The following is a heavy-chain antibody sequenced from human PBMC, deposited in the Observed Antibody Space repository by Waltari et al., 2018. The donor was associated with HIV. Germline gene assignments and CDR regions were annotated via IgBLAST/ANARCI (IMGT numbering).Heavy chain of an antibody. D-gene: IGHD4-17*01. V-gene: IGHV1-69*01. Sequence: QVQLVQSGAEVKKPGSSVKVACKASGGTFTTYAVSWVRPAPGQGLEWMGGIIPISGTTNYAQKFQGTVTITADESASIAYMELSSLRSEDTAVYYCARTAVNSYYHYYFYMDVWGKGTTVTVSS. CDR2: IIPISGTT. J-gene: IGHJ6*03. CDR3: ARTAVNSYYHYYFYMDV. CDR1: GGTFTTYA.